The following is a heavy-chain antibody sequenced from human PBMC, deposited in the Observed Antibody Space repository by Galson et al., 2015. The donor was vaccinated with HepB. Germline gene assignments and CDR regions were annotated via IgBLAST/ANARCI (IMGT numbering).Heavy chain of an antibody. J-gene: IGHJ6*02. D-gene: IGHD1-1*01. CDR1: GFTFSSYW. CDR2: INSDGSST. Sequence: SLRLSCAASGFTFSSYWMHWVRQAPGKGLVWVSRINSDGSSTSYADSVKGRFTISRDNAKSTLYLQMNSLRAEDTAVYYCASTHLIPSYYYYYGMDVWGQGTTVTVSS. V-gene: IGHV3-74*01. CDR3: ASTHLIPSYYYYYGMDV.